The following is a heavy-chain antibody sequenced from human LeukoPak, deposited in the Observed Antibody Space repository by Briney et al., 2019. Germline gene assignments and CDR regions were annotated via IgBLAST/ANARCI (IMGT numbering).Heavy chain of an antibody. V-gene: IGHV1-2*02. CDR1: GYSFIGYY. CDR3: AKSTNWGSISDGFDI. D-gene: IGHD7-27*01. Sequence: GASVKVSCKASGYSFIGYYIHWVRQAPGQGLEWMGWINPNSGGANYAQKFQGRVTMTRDTSISTVYMELTRLRSDDTAMYYCAKSTNWGSISDGFDIWGQGTIVSVAS. CDR2: INPNSGGA. J-gene: IGHJ3*02.